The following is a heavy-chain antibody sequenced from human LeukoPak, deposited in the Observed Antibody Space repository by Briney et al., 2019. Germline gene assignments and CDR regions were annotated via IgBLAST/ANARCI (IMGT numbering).Heavy chain of an antibody. CDR3: ARHGKGGWHMSGSDDY. CDR2: ISSSSSYI. Sequence: GGSLRLSCAASGFTFSSYSMNWVRQAPGKGLEWVSSISSSSSYIYYADSVKGRFNISRDNAKNSLYLQMNSLRAEDTAVYYCARHGKGGWHMSGSDDYWGQGTLVTVSS. D-gene: IGHD6-19*01. V-gene: IGHV3-21*01. J-gene: IGHJ4*02. CDR1: GFTFSSYS.